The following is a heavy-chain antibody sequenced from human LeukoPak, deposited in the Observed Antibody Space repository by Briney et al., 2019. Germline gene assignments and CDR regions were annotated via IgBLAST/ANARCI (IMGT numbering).Heavy chain of an antibody. CDR1: GYNFTNYW. D-gene: IGHD1-1*01. Sequence: GESLKISCKGSGYNFTNYWIGWVRQMPGKGLEWMGMIYPGDSDTKYSPSFQGQVTISADNSISTAYLQWSSLKASDTAMYYCARQGTTGTPPYYYYYMDVWGKGTTVTVSS. J-gene: IGHJ6*03. V-gene: IGHV5-51*01. CDR2: IYPGDSDT. CDR3: ARQGTTGTPPYYYYYMDV.